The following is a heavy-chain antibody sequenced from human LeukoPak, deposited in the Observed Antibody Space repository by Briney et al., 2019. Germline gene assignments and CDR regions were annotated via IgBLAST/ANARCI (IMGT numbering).Heavy chain of an antibody. J-gene: IGHJ4*02. D-gene: IGHD5-18*01. CDR2: MYNSGST. Sequence: SETLSLTCTVSGGSISIYYWSWIRQPPGKGMEWVGYMYNSGSTKYNPSLKSRVTISVDTSKNQFSLKLSSVTAADTAVYYCARARPDTAMAVDYWGQGTLVTASS. V-gene: IGHV4-59*01. CDR3: ARARPDTAMAVDY. CDR1: GGSISIYY.